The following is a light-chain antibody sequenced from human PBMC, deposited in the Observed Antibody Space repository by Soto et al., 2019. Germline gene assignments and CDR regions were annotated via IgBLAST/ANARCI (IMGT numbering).Light chain of an antibody. Sequence: QSVLTQPASVSGSPGQSITISCTATSSDVADYKDVSWYQQHPGNAPKLMIYEVTNRPSWVSNRFSGSKSGNTASLTISGLQAEDEAEYYCSSYTTSSTVFGTGTKLTVL. CDR3: SSYTTSSTV. CDR2: EVT. CDR1: SSDVADYKD. J-gene: IGLJ1*01. V-gene: IGLV2-14*01.